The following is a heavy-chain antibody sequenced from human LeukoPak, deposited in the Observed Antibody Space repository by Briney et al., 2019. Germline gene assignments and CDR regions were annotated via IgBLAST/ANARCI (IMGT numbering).Heavy chain of an antibody. Sequence: GGSLRLSCAASGFTFSSYWMSWVRQAPGKGLEWVASIKQDGSETYYVDSLKGRFTISRDNAKNSLFLQMNSLGAEDTAVYYCASLIVGATNRGDYWGQGTLVTVSS. V-gene: IGHV3-7*03. CDR1: GFTFSSYW. CDR2: IKQDGSET. J-gene: IGHJ4*02. CDR3: ASLIVGATNRGDY. D-gene: IGHD1-26*01.